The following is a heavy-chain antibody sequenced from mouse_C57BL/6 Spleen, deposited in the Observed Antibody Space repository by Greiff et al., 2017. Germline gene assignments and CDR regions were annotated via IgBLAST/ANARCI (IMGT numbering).Heavy chain of an antibody. CDR2: INPSSGYT. CDR3: ARSGSITTVFFDY. D-gene: IGHD1-1*01. CDR1: GYTFTSYT. J-gene: IGHJ2*01. Sequence: VKLVESGAELARPGASVKMSCKASGYTFTSYTMHWVKQRPGQGLEWIGYINPSSGYTKYNQKFKDKATLTADKSSSTAYMQLSRLTSEDSAVYYCARSGSITTVFFDYWGQGTTLTVSS. V-gene: IGHV1-4*01.